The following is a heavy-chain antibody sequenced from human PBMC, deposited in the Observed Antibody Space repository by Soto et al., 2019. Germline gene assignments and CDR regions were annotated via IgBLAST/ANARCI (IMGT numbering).Heavy chain of an antibody. V-gene: IGHV3-48*02. Sequence: EVQLVESGGDLVQPGGSLRLSCRASGFTFSTFSMNWVRQAPGKGLEWISYISISSITIHYADSVKGRFTISRDNAKSPPYLQMDRLRDDDTAVYYCARDGATTGHWDYWGKGTLVTVYS. CDR2: ISISSITI. CDR3: ARDGATTGHWDY. D-gene: IGHD1-26*01. CDR1: GFTFSTFS. J-gene: IGHJ4*02.